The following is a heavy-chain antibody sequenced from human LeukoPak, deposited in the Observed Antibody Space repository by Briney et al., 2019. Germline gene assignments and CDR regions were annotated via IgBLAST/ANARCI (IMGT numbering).Heavy chain of an antibody. V-gene: IGHV4-30-2*01. J-gene: IGHJ5*01. Sequence: SETLSLTCTVSRGAITSGGYSWNWIRQPPGKGLEWIGYISDRGPAYYNPSLKSRFTISVDRPKNQFFLTVTSVTAADTADYFCARSRQASGLLGSWGQGTLVAVSS. D-gene: IGHD3-10*01. CDR2: ISDRGPA. CDR3: ARSRQASGLLGS. CDR1: RGAITSGGYS.